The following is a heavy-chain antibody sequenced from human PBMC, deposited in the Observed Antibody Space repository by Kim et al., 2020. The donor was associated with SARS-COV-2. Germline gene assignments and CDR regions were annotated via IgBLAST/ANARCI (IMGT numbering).Heavy chain of an antibody. CDR3: RGNFGATGMIGDV. Sequence: GGSLRLSCTASGFTFSPFAMHWVRQAPGKGLEWVAVIRSDGGKRYEAEVEKGRSTISGNNKKTTLYLKNNSRGGENRANYCGRGNFGATGMIGDVWGRG. CDR2: IRSDGGKR. V-gene: IGHV3-33*03. J-gene: IGHJ6*01. CDR1: GFTFSPFA. D-gene: IGHD1-7*01.